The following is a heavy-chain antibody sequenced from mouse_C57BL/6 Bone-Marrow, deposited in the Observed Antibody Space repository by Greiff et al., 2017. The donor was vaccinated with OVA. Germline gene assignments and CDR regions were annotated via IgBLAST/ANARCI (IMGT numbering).Heavy chain of an antibody. D-gene: IGHD2-12*01. CDR3: GSYYSDSYAMDY. Sequence: QVQLQQPGAELVKPGASVKLSCKASGYTFTSYWMHWVKQRPGQGLEWIGMIHPTSGSTTYNEKFKSKATLTVDKTSSTAYMQLSSLTSEDSAVYYCGSYYSDSYAMDYWGQGTSVTVSS. CDR1: GYTFTSYW. V-gene: IGHV1-64*01. J-gene: IGHJ4*01. CDR2: IHPTSGST.